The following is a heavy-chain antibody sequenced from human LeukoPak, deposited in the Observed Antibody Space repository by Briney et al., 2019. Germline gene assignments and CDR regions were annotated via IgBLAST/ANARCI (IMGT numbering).Heavy chain of an antibody. D-gene: IGHD2-2*02. Sequence: PSETLPLTCTVSGGPISSSDSYWGWIRQPPGKGLEWIGSMYYSGSTYYNPSLKSRVTISVDTSKNQFSLKLNSVTAADTAVYYCARHPPRDCSSSSCYKRWFDPWGQGTLVTVSS. CDR2: MYYSGST. V-gene: IGHV4-39*01. J-gene: IGHJ5*02. CDR1: GGPISSSDSY. CDR3: ARHPPRDCSSSSCYKRWFDP.